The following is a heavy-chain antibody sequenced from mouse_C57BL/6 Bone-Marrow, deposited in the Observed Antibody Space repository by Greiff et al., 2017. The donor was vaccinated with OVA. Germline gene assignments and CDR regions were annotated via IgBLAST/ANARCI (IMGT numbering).Heavy chain of an antibody. Sequence: VQGVESGAELVRPGTSVKMSCKASGYTFTNYWIGWAKQRPGHGLEWIGDIYPGGGYTNYNEKFKGKATLTADKSSSTAYMQFSSLTSEDSASYYCARRLYYGSRGDAMDYWGQGTSVTVSS. CDR3: ARRLYYGSRGDAMDY. V-gene: IGHV1-63*01. D-gene: IGHD1-1*01. CDR1: GYTFTNYW. J-gene: IGHJ4*01. CDR2: IYPGGGYT.